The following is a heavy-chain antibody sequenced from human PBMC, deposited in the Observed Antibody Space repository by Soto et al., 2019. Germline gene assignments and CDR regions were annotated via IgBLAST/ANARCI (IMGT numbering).Heavy chain of an antibody. CDR2: ISAYNGNT. V-gene: IGHV1-18*01. D-gene: IGHD6-13*01. CDR1: GYTFTSYG. Sequence: QVQLVQSGAEVKKPGASVKVSCKASGYTFTSYGISWVRQAPGQGLEWMGWISAYNGNTNYAQKPQGRVTMTTDTSTSTAYMELRSLRSDDTAVYYCARDGGGVPGIAAAHDHYYYYYGMDVWGQGTTVTVSS. CDR3: ARDGGGVPGIAAAHDHYYYYYGMDV. J-gene: IGHJ6*02.